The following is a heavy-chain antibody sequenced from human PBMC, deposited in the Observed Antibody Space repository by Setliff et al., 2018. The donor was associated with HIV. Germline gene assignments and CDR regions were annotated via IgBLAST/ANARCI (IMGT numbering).Heavy chain of an antibody. J-gene: IGHJ6*02. D-gene: IGHD3-22*01. CDR1: GGSISSSSYY. CDR3: ARQDQYDDSGYYVGFYGMDV. Sequence: TLSLTCTVSGGSISSSSYYWTWIRQPAGKGLEWIGRIYITGSTNYNPSLKSRATISVDTSKNQFSLKLSSVTAADTAVYYCARQDQYDDSGYYVGFYGMDVWGQGTTVTVSS. CDR2: IYITGST. V-gene: IGHV4-61*02.